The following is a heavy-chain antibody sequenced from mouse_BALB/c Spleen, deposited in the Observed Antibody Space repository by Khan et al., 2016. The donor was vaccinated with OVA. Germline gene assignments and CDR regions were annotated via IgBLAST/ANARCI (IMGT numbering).Heavy chain of an antibody. CDR3: AREEALYYFAY. Sequence: QVQLQQPGAELVRPGASVKLSCKTSGYIFTSFWIHWVKQRSGQGLEWIARIYPGTDNTYYNEKLKGKATLTADKSSSTAYMQLSSLNSEDSAVYFCAREEALYYFAYWGQGTTLTVSS. CDR1: GYIFTSFW. D-gene: IGHD3-2*02. J-gene: IGHJ2*01. V-gene: IGHV1S132*01. CDR2: IYPGTDNT.